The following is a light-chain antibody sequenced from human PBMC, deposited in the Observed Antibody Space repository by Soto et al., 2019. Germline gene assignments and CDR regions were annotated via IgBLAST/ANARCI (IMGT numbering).Light chain of an antibody. J-gene: IGKJ4*01. CDR3: QHYNNWPLLT. Sequence: EIVVTQSPATLSVSPGERATLSCRASQSVSTKLAWYQQKFGQAPRLLIYAASTRATGIPVRFSGSGSGTEFTLTISSLQSEDFAVYYCQHYNNWPLLTFGGGTKVDIK. V-gene: IGKV3-15*01. CDR2: AAS. CDR1: QSVSTK.